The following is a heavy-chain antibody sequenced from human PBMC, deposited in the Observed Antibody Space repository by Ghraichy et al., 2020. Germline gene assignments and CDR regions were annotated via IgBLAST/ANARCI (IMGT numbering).Heavy chain of an antibody. CDR2: INPNSGGT. J-gene: IGHJ4*02. CDR3: ARFRSGWQGYYFDY. D-gene: IGHD6-19*01. CDR1: GYTFTGCY. Sequence: ASVKVSCKASGYTFTGCYMHWVRQAPGQGLEWMGWINPNSGGTNYAQKFQGRVTMTRDTSISTAYMELSRLRSDDTAVYYCARFRSGWQGYYFDYWGQGTLVTVSS. V-gene: IGHV1-2*02.